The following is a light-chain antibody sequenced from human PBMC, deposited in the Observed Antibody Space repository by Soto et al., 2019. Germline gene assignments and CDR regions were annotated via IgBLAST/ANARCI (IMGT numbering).Light chain of an antibody. V-gene: IGLV1-47*01. Sequence: QSVLTQPPSASGSRGQRVIISCSGYSSTVGSNHVYWYQKFPGMAPKLLISRNNQRLSGVPVRFSGSKSCTSACLALSGLRSEDEADYYCAAWDDDFSTYGVGSETKGTVL. CDR1: SSTVGSNH. J-gene: IGLJ1*01. CDR3: AAWDDDFSTYG. CDR2: RNN.